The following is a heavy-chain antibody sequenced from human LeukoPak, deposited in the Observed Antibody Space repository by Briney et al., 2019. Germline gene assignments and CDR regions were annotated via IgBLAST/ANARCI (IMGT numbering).Heavy chain of an antibody. CDR3: AKDQRLFDY. CDR2: ISGSGGST. Sequence: XAMSWVXQAPGKGLEWVSAISGSGGSTYYADSVKGRFTISRDNSKNTLYLQMNSLRAEDTAVYYCAKDQRLFDYWGQGTLVTVSS. V-gene: IGHV3-23*01. CDR1: XA. J-gene: IGHJ4*02. D-gene: IGHD2-21*01.